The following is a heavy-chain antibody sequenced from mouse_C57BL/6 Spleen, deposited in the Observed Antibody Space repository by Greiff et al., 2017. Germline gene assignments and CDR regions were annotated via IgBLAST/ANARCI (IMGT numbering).Heavy chain of an antibody. D-gene: IGHD2-1*01. Sequence: VQLKESGAELVRPGASVKLSCTASGFNIKDDYMHWVKQRPEQGLEWIGWIDPENGDTEYASKFQGKATITADTSSNTAYLQLSSLTSEDTAVYYCTYYGNLYWGQGTTLTVSS. V-gene: IGHV14-4*01. CDR3: TYYGNLY. CDR1: GFNIKDDY. J-gene: IGHJ2*01. CDR2: IDPENGDT.